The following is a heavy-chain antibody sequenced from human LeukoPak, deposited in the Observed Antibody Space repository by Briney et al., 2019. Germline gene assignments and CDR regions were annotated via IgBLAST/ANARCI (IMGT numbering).Heavy chain of an antibody. V-gene: IGHV5-51*01. CDR2: IYPGDSDT. Sequence: GESLKISCKGSGYSFTSYWIGWVRQMPGEGLEWMGIIYPGDSDTTYSPSFQGQVTISADKSINTAYLQWSSLQASDTAMYYCARTADISTGFGSDYWGQGTLVTVSS. CDR1: GYSFTSYW. J-gene: IGHJ4*02. D-gene: IGHD3-9*01. CDR3: ARTADISTGFGSDY.